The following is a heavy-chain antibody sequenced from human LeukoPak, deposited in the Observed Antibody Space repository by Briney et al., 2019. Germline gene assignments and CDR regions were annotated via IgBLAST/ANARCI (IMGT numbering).Heavy chain of an antibody. CDR2: ISYDRSNK. D-gene: IGHD3-10*01. CDR1: GFTFSSNG. J-gene: IGHJ5*02. CDR3: AKDHGIMVRGEFSNWFDP. Sequence: PGRSLRLSCAASGFTFSSNGMHWVRQAPGKGLEWVAVISYDRSNKYYADSVKGRFTISRDNSKNTLYLQMNSLRAEDTAVYYCAKDHGIMVRGEFSNWFDPWGQGTLVTVSS. V-gene: IGHV3-30*18.